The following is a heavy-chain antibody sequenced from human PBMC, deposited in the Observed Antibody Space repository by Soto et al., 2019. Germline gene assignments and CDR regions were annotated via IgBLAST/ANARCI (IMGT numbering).Heavy chain of an antibody. V-gene: IGHV3-15*01. CDR2: INDGGAS. D-gene: IGHD3-10*01. Sequence: EVQLVESGGGLVKPGGSLRLCCTASGFTFNTAWMTWVRQAPGKGLQWVGGINDGGASNYAARVRGRFIISRDDSKKTVYLQMNTLRTDDTAVYYCATSRGGDECSSGMDLWGQGMDVWGRGTTVTVSS. CDR1: GFTFNTAW. J-gene: IGHJ6*02. CDR3: ATSRGGDECSSGMDLWGQGMDV.